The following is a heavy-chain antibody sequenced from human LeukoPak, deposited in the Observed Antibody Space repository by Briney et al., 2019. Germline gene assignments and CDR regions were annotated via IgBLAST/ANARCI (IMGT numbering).Heavy chain of an antibody. CDR1: GFTFDDYA. J-gene: IGHJ6*02. Sequence: GGSLRLSCAASGFTFDDYAMHWVRQAPGKGLEWVSGISWNSGSIVYADSVKGRFTISRDNAKNSLYLQMNSLRAEDTALYYCAKAMVRGVTHRYYYYGMDVWGQGTTGTVSS. V-gene: IGHV3-9*01. CDR2: ISWNSGSI. CDR3: AKAMVRGVTHRYYYYGMDV. D-gene: IGHD3-10*01.